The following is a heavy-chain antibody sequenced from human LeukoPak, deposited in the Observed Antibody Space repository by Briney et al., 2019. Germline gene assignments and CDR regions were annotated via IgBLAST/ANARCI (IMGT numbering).Heavy chain of an antibody. CDR2: IKQDGSEK. V-gene: IGHV3-7*01. CDR1: GFTFSNAW. D-gene: IGHD3-16*01. J-gene: IGHJ5*02. Sequence: GGSLRLSCAASGFTFSNAWMSWVRQAPGKGLEWVANIKQDGSEKYYVDSVKGRFTISRDNAKNSLYLQMNSLRAEDTAVYYCARDPPQGDWFDPWGQGTLVTVSS. CDR3: ARDPPQGDWFDP.